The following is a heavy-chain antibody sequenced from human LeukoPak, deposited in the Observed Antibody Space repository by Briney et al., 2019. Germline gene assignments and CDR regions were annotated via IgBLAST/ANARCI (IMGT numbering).Heavy chain of an antibody. D-gene: IGHD5-12*01. Sequence: GGSLRLSCAASGFTFSSYAMSWVRHAPGKGLEWVSAIRGSGTSTYHADSVKGRFTISRDNSKNTLYLQMNSLRAEDTAVYYCAKVKGYSAYDPIYYWGQGTLVTASS. J-gene: IGHJ4*02. CDR1: GFTFSSYA. V-gene: IGHV3-23*01. CDR2: IRGSGTST. CDR3: AKVKGYSAYDPIYY.